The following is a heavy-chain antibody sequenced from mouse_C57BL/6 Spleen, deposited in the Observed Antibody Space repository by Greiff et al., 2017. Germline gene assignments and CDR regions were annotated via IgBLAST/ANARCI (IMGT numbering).Heavy chain of an antibody. CDR3: ARDEGRDYAMDY. CDR2: INYDGSST. V-gene: IGHV5-16*01. CDR1: GFTFSDYY. Sequence: EVQLVESVGGLVQPGSSMKLSCTASGFTFSDYYMAWVRQVPEKGLEWVANINYDGSSTYYLDSLKSRFIISRDNAKNILYLQMSSLKSEDTATYYCARDEGRDYAMDYWGQGTSVTVSS. D-gene: IGHD3-3*01. J-gene: IGHJ4*01.